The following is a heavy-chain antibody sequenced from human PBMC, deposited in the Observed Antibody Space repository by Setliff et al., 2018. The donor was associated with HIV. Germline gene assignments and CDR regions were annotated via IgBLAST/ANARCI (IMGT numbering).Heavy chain of an antibody. Sequence: SETLSLTCVVSDDSFTNYDWTWIRQSPGKALQWIGSISSTGTTNYSPSLRSRVTISIETSNTRFSLWLRSVTASDTATYYFARLGRAIDDGGSSVRLDFWGLGTLVTVSS. V-gene: IGHV4-4*08. CDR3: ARLGRAIDDGGSSVRLDF. J-gene: IGHJ4*02. D-gene: IGHD2-15*01. CDR2: ISSTGTT. CDR1: DDSFTNYD.